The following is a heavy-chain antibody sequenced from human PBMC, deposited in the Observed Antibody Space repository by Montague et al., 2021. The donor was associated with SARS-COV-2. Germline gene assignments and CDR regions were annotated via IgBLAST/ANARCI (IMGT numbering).Heavy chain of an antibody. D-gene: IGHD6-13*01. V-gene: IGHV4-34*01. CDR3: ASEGVEYSGSWYARYYYYGMDV. J-gene: IGHJ6*02. CDR2: IYYSGST. CDR1: GGSFSGYY. Sequence: SETLSLTCAVYGGSFSGYYWSWIRQPPGKGLEWIGSIYYSGSTYXXPSLKSRVTISVDTSKNQFSLKLSSVTAADTAVYYCASEGVEYSGSWYARYYYYGMDVWGQGTTVTVSS.